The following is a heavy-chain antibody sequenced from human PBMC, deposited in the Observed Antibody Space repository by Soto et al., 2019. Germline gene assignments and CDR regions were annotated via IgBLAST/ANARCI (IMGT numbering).Heavy chain of an antibody. CDR3: AHMASLSTVGSFDY. CDR1: GFSLSTGEVG. D-gene: IGHD4-17*01. J-gene: IGHJ4*02. CDR2: IYWDDDE. V-gene: IGHV2-5*02. Sequence: QITLKESGPTLVKPTQTLTLTCTFSGFSLSTGEVGVGWIRQPPEKALEWLALIYWDDDEHYSPSLKSRPTIXKXTXXNQVVLIMTNMDPVDTATYYGAHMASLSTVGSFDYWGQGTLVTVSS.